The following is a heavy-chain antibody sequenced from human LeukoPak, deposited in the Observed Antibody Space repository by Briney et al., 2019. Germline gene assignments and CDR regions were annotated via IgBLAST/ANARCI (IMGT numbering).Heavy chain of an antibody. CDR1: GCTLTNYW. CDR2: IKEGGSEK. Sequence: GGSLRLSCAASGCTLTNYWMSWVRQAAGNGLEWVASIKEGGSEKYYVDSEKGRFTISRDNAKHSVYLQMNSLRTEDTAVYYCAGGPHWGQGTLVTVSS. CDR3: AGGPH. J-gene: IGHJ4*02. V-gene: IGHV3-7*01.